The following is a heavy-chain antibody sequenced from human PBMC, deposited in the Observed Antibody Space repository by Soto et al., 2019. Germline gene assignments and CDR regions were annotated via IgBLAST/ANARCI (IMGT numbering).Heavy chain of an antibody. V-gene: IGHV1-2*02. CDR2: INPNSGGT. CDR1: GYTFTGYY. J-gene: IGHJ6*02. Sequence: TAVKLSCKASGYTFTGYYMHWVRQAPGQGLEWMGWINPNSGGTNYAQKFQGRVTMTRDTSISTAYMELSRLRSDDTAVYYCARDLGGIAVAGMMWGQGTTVTVSS. CDR3: ARDLGGIAVAGMM. D-gene: IGHD6-19*01.